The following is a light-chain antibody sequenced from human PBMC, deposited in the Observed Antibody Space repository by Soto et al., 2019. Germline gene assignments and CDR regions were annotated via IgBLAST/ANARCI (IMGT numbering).Light chain of an antibody. CDR2: AAS. J-gene: IGKJ5*01. CDR1: QSVSSSH. V-gene: IGKV3-20*01. CDR3: QQYGTSPPIT. Sequence: EIVLTQSPGTLSLSPGERATLSCRASQSVSSSHLAWYQQKPGQAPRLLIYAASSRATGIPDRFSGSGGGTDFTLTISRLEPEDFAVYYCQQYGTSPPITFGQGTRLEIK.